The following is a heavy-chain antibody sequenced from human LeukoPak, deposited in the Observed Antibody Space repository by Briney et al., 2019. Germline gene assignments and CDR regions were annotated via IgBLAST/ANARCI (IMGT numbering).Heavy chain of an antibody. CDR3: ARDPHYDFWSGYPSRNYYYYYMDV. CDR2: INPSGGST. J-gene: IGHJ6*03. V-gene: IGHV1-46*01. D-gene: IGHD3-3*01. CDR1: GYTFTSYY. Sequence: GASVNVSCKASGYTFTSYYMHWVRQAPGQGLEWMGIINPSGGSTSYAQKFQGRVTMTRDTSTSTVYMELSSLRSEDTAVYYCARDPHYDFWSGYPSRNYYYYYMDVWGKGTTVTVSS.